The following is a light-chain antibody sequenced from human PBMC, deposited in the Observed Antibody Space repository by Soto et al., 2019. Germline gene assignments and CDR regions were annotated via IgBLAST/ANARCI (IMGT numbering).Light chain of an antibody. J-gene: IGKJ4*01. CDR3: QQYGSSPLT. V-gene: IGKV3-20*01. Sequence: EIVLTQSPATLSLSPGESATLSCRASRSVSNYLAWYQQKPGRAPRLLIYDASNRATGITAGFSGSGSGTDFTLTISRLEPEDFAVYYCQQYGSSPLTFGGGTKVDIK. CDR1: RSVSNY. CDR2: DAS.